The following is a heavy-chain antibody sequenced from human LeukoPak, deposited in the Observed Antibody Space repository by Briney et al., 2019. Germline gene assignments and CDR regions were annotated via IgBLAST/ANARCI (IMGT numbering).Heavy chain of an antibody. V-gene: IGHV3-30*02. CDR2: IRYDGSNK. CDR3: ATLTMIVVDHFDY. Sequence: GGSLRLSCAASGFTFSSYGMHWVRQAPGKGLEWVAFIRYDGSNKYYADSVKGRFTISRDNSKNTLYLQMNSLRAEDTAVYYCATLTMIVVDHFDYWGQGTLVSVSS. J-gene: IGHJ4*02. D-gene: IGHD3-22*01. CDR1: GFTFSSYG.